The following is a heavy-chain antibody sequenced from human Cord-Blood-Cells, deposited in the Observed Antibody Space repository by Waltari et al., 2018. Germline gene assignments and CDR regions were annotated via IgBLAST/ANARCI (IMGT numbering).Heavy chain of an antibody. J-gene: IGHJ6*02. D-gene: IGHD3-10*01. Sequence: QVQLQQWGAGLLKPSETLSLTCAVYGGSFSGYYWSWIRQPPGKGLEWIGEINHSGCTNYNPSLKSRVTISVDTSKNQFSLKLSSVTAADTAVYYCARGYGSGTRYGMDVWGQGTTVTVSS. CDR2: INHSGCT. V-gene: IGHV4-34*01. CDR3: ARGYGSGTRYGMDV. CDR1: GGSFSGYY.